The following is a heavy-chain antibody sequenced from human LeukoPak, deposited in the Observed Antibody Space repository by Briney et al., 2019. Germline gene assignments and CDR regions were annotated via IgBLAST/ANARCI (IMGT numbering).Heavy chain of an antibody. Sequence: SETLSLTCAVYGGSFSGYYWGWIRQPPGKGLEWIGEINHSGSTNYNPSLKSRVTISVDTSKNQFSLKLSSVTAADTAVYYCARRIGVGATRYYYMDVWGKGTTVTVSS. CDR2: INHSGST. D-gene: IGHD1-26*01. CDR1: GGSFSGYY. J-gene: IGHJ6*03. V-gene: IGHV4-34*01. CDR3: ARRIGVGATRYYYMDV.